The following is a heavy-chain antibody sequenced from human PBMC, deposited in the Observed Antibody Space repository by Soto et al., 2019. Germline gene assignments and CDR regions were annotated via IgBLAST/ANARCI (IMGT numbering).Heavy chain of an antibody. CDR1: VFTFSSYG. CDR2: IWYDGSNK. J-gene: IGHJ4*02. CDR3: ARAYGGWAVDY. V-gene: IGHV3-33*01. D-gene: IGHD6-19*01. Sequence: GGSLRLSCAASVFTFSSYGMHWVRPAPGKGLEWVAVIWYDGSNKYYADSVKGRFTISRDNSKNTLYLQMNSLRAEDTAVYYCARAYGGWAVDYWGQGTLVTVSS.